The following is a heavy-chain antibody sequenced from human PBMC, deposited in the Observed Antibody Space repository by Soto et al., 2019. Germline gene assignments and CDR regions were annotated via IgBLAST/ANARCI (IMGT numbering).Heavy chain of an antibody. CDR1: GFTFSSYA. D-gene: IGHD5-18*01. Sequence: VYLTLSFAAHGFTFSSYAMRGVRQAPGKGLEWVSAISGSGGSTYYADSVKGRFTISRDNSKNTLYLQMNSLRAEDTAVYYCAKDEGIQLRSQYYYWGPGPLGTLAS. CDR2: ISGSGGST. J-gene: IGHJ4*02. CDR3: AKDEGIQLRSQYYY. V-gene: IGHV3-23*01.